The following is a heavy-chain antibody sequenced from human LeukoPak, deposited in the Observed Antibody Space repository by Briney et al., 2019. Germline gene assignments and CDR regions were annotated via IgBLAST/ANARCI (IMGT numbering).Heavy chain of an antibody. J-gene: IGHJ4*02. Sequence: PSQTLSLTCTVSGGSISSGGYYWSWIRQHPGTGLEWVGYIYYSGSTYYNPSLKSRVTISVDTSKNQFSLKLSSVTAADTAVYYCATSQTRVGAADSWGQGTLVTVSS. CDR2: IYYSGST. CDR1: GGSISSGGYY. V-gene: IGHV4-31*03. CDR3: ATSQTRVGAADS. D-gene: IGHD1-26*01.